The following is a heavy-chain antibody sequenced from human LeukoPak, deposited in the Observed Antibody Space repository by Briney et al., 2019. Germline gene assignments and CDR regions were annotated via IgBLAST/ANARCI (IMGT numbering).Heavy chain of an antibody. Sequence: PGGSLRLSCAASGFTFDDYAMHWVRQAPGKGLEWVSGISWNSGSIGYADSVKGRFTIPRDNAKNSLYLQMNSLRAEDTALYYCAKETQREGELFLFDYWGQGTLVTVSS. J-gene: IGHJ4*02. V-gene: IGHV3-9*01. CDR2: ISWNSGSI. CDR3: AKETQREGELFLFDY. CDR1: GFTFDDYA. D-gene: IGHD3-10*01.